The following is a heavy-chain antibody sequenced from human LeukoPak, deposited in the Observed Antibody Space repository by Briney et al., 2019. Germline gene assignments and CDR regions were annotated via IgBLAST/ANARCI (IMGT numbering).Heavy chain of an antibody. CDR3: TRGGVYDWFDP. Sequence: GGSLRLSCIGSGFNFGDYGMNWVRQAPGKGLEWVGLIRSKAYGGTTEYAASVKGRFTISRDDSKSIAYLQMNSLKTDDTAVYYCTRGGVYDWFDPWGQGTLVTVSS. CDR1: GFNFGDYG. J-gene: IGHJ5*02. D-gene: IGHD3-16*01. V-gene: IGHV3-49*04. CDR2: IRSKAYGGTT.